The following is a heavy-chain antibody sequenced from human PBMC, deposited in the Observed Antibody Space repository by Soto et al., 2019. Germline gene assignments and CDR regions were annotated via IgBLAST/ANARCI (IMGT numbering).Heavy chain of an antibody. Sequence: ASVKVSCKASGYTFTGYYMHWVRQAPGQGLEWMGWINPNSGGTNYAQKFQGWVTMTRDTSISTAYMELSRLRSDDTAVYYCARAYCSSTSPIGCGMDVWGQGTTVTVYS. CDR1: GYTFTGYY. CDR3: ARAYCSSTSPIGCGMDV. D-gene: IGHD2-2*01. V-gene: IGHV1-2*04. CDR2: INPNSGGT. J-gene: IGHJ6*02.